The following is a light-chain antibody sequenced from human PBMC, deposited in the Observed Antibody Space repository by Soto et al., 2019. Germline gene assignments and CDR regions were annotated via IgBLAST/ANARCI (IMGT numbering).Light chain of an antibody. CDR2: TNN. Sequence: QSVLTQPPSASGTPGQRITISCSGDSSNIESHAVNWYQQLPGTAPKLLITTNNQRPSGVPDRFSGSKSGASASLAISGLRSDDEADYFCATWDDSLNGFYVFGTGTKVTVL. V-gene: IGLV1-44*01. CDR1: SSNIESHA. CDR3: ATWDDSLNGFYV. J-gene: IGLJ1*01.